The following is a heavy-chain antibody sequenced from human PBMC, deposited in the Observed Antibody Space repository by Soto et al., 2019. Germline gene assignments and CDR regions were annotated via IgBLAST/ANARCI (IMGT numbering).Heavy chain of an antibody. D-gene: IGHD3-16*01. V-gene: IGHV3-74*01. Sequence: EVQLVESGGGLVQPGGSLRLSCAASGFIFSSYWMHWVRQAPGKGLVWVSRINSDGSSTTYADSVKGRFTISRDNAKNPLYLQMNRLGAADTAVYYCARGGGAGLVKYGMDVCGQGTTVTVS. CDR2: INSDGSST. J-gene: IGHJ6*02. CDR1: GFIFSSYW. CDR3: ARGGGAGLVKYGMDV.